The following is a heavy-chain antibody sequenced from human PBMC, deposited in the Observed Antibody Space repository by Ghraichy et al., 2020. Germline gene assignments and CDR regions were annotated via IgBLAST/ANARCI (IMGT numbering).Heavy chain of an antibody. J-gene: IGHJ6*02. D-gene: IGHD3-3*01. V-gene: IGHV4-59*01. CDR2: IYYSGTT. Sequence: PETLSLTCTVSGASISGFYWSWIRQPPGRGLEWIGHIYYSGTTNYSPSLKSRLTLSVDRSQNLVSLRLSSMTSADTAVYYCARVPTMFGVAPWGMDIWGQGTTVTVS. CDR3: ARVPTMFGVAPWGMDI. CDR1: GASISGFY.